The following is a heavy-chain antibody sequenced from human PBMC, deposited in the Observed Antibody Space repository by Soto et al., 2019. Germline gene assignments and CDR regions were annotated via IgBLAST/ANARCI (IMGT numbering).Heavy chain of an antibody. D-gene: IGHD6-13*01. CDR3: ARGVPAAGKGGNWFDP. V-gene: IGHV1-18*01. J-gene: IGHJ5*02. CDR2: ISAYNGDT. CDR1: GYSFTNYG. Sequence: ASVKVSCKASGYSFTNYGFSWVRQAPGQGLEWMGWISAYNGDTYYPQKFHGRVIMTKDTSTSTVYMELRSLRSDDTAVYYCARGVPAAGKGGNWFDPLGQGNLVPVSS.